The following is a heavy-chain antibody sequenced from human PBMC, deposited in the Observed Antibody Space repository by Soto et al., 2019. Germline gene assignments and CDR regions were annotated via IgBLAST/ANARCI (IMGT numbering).Heavy chain of an antibody. D-gene: IGHD1-26*01. CDR3: ARDLEGVTTVVTSYYYYGMDV. Sequence: QVQLVESRGGVVQPGRSLRLSCAASGFTFSSYGMHWVRQAPGKGLGWVAVIWYDGSNKYYADYVKGRFTISRDNSKNTVYLQMNSLRAEDTAVYYCARDLEGVTTVVTSYYYYGMDVWGQGTTVTVSS. J-gene: IGHJ6*02. CDR1: GFTFSSYG. V-gene: IGHV3-33*01. CDR2: IWYDGSNK.